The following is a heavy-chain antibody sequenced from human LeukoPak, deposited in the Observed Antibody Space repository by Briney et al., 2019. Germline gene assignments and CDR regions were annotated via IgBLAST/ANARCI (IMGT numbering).Heavy chain of an antibody. J-gene: IGHJ4*02. D-gene: IGHD2-2*01. Sequence: PSETLSLTCTVSGGSISSYYWSWIRQRPRKGLERLGYIYYSGSTNYNPSLKSRVTISVDTSKNQFSLKLSSVTAADTAVYYCARVSQLGEYPAYNDFWGEGTLAIVTS. CDR2: IYYSGST. CDR3: ARVSQLGEYPAYNDF. CDR1: GGSISSYY. V-gene: IGHV4-59*01.